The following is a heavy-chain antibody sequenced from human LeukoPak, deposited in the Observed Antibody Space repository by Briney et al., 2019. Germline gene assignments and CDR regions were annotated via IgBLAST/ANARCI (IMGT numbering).Heavy chain of an antibody. V-gene: IGHV1-69*01. CDR3: ARARDSGAGARVYFQH. CDR1: RGTFSSYA. D-gene: IGHD5-12*01. CDR2: IIPIFGTA. J-gene: IGHJ1*01. Sequence: SVKVSCKASRGTFSSYAISWVRQAPGQGLEWMGRIIPIFGTANYAQKFQGRVTITADESTSTAYMELSSLRSEDTAVYYCARARDSGAGARVYFQHWGQGTLVTVSS.